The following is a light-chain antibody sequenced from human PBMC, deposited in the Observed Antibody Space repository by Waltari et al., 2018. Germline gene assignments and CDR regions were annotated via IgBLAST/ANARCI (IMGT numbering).Light chain of an antibody. CDR3: TSYAGNSNTYV. J-gene: IGLJ1*01. V-gene: IGLV2-8*01. CDR2: EVN. Sequence: QSALTQPPSASGSPGQSVTISCTGTSSDVGGYNYVSWYQQHRGKAPKLMIYEVNTRPSGVPDRFSGSKSGNTASLTVSGLQPEDDADYYCTSYAGNSNTYVFGTGTKVTVL. CDR1: SSDVGGYNY.